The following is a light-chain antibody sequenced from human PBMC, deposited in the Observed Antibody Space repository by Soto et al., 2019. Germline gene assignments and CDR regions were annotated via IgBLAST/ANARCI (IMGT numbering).Light chain of an antibody. CDR1: QSVSSSY. J-gene: IGKJ4*01. Sequence: EIVLTQSPVTLSLSPGERVTLSCRASQSVSSSYLTWYQQKPGQAPRLLIYGATTRATGIPAMFSGRGSGTEFTLTISSLQSEDFAVYYCQQYNNWPLTFGVGTKVDI. V-gene: IGKV3D-15*01. CDR2: GAT. CDR3: QQYNNWPLT.